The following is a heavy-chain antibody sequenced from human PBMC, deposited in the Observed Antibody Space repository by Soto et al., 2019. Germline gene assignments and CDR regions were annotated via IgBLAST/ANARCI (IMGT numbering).Heavy chain of an antibody. V-gene: IGHV1-69*12. CDR3: ARGNPLNWFDP. CDR1: GGTFSSYA. CDR2: IIPIFGTA. Sequence: QVQLGQSGAEVKKPASSVKVSCKASGGTFSSYAISWVRQAPGQGLEWMGGIIPIFGTANYAQTFQVRVTITAYESTSTGYMELSSLRSADTAVYYCARGNPLNWFDPWGQGTLVTVSS. J-gene: IGHJ5*02.